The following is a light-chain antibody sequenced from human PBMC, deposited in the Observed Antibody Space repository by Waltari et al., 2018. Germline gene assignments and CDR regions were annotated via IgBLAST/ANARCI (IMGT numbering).Light chain of an antibody. CDR1: QDTSSA. CDR2: DAS. J-gene: IGKJ5*01. Sequence: AIQLTQSPSSLSASVGDRVTITCRASQDTSSALAWFQQKPGEAPNLLIYDASNLNNGVPSRCSGSGSGTDFTLTISSLQSEDFATYYCQHFTYDLTFGQGTRLEI. CDR3: QHFTYDLT. V-gene: IGKV1D-13*01.